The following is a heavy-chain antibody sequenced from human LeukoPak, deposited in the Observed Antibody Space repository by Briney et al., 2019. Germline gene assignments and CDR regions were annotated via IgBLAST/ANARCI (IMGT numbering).Heavy chain of an antibody. J-gene: IGHJ4*02. CDR1: GFTFDDYA. Sequence: GGSLRLSCAASGFTFDDYAMHWVRQAPGKGLEWVSGISWNSGSIGYADSVKGRFTISRDNAKNSLYLQMNSLRAEDTALYYCATYARLPLGQWRPLDYWGQGTLVTVSS. CDR3: ATYARLPLGQWRPLDY. D-gene: IGHD6-19*01. V-gene: IGHV3-9*01. CDR2: ISWNSGSI.